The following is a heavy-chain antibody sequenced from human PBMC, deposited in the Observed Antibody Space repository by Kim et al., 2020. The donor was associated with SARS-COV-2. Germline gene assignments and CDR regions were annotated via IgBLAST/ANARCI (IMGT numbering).Heavy chain of an antibody. V-gene: IGHV3-74*01. D-gene: IGHD3-3*01. Sequence: GGSLRLSCAASGFTFSSYWMHWVRQAPGKGLVWVSRINSDGSSTSYADSVKGRFTISRDNAKNTLYLQMNSLRAEDTAVYYCARERGYDFWSSYYHYYGMDVWGQGTTVTVSS. CDR3: ARERGYDFWSSYYHYYGMDV. J-gene: IGHJ6*02. CDR1: GFTFSSYW. CDR2: INSDGSST.